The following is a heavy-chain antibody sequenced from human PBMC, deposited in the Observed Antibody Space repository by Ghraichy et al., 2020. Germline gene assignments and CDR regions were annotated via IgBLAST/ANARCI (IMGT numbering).Heavy chain of an antibody. Sequence: SQTLSLTCTVSGASIRSYYWSWIRQPPGKGLEWIGYIYYSGTSYYNPSLNSRVTMSLDAPKNQFSLTLSSVTAADTAVYYCATCPYRMDAWGLGTTVTVSS. J-gene: IGHJ6*02. D-gene: IGHD3-16*02. V-gene: IGHV4-59*01. CDR3: ATCPYRMDA. CDR2: IYYSGTS. CDR1: GASIRSYY.